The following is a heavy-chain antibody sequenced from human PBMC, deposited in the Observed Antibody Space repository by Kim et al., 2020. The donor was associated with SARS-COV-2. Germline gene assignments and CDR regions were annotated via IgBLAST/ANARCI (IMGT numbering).Heavy chain of an antibody. J-gene: IGHJ6*02. D-gene: IGHD1-26*01. CDR3: ARARGGSYYYGMDV. Sequence: GGSLRLSCAASGFTFSSYAMHWVRQAPGKGLEWVAVISYDGSNKYYEDSVKGRFTISRDNSKNTLYLQMNSLRAEDTAVYYCARARGGSYYYGMDVWGQG. V-gene: IGHV3-30-3*01. CDR2: ISYDGSNK. CDR1: GFTFSSYA.